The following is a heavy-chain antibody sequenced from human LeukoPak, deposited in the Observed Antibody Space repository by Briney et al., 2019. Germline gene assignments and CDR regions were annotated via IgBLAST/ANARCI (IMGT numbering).Heavy chain of an antibody. CDR3: ARHDKGFDY. CDR2: IYSSGTN. J-gene: IGHJ4*02. Sequence: SSQTLSLTCTVSSGSISSYYWSWIRQPPGKGREWLGYIYSSGTNNFNPSLKSRLTMSVDTSKNQFSLKLSSVTAADTAVYYCARHDKGFDYWGQGTLVTVSA. CDR1: SGSISSYY. V-gene: IGHV4-59*08. D-gene: IGHD3-22*01.